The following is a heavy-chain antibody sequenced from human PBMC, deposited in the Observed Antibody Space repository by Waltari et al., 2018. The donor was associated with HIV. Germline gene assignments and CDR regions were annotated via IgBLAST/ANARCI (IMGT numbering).Heavy chain of an antibody. CDR1: GFTISDNY. J-gene: IGHJ6*02. Sequence: EVQLVESGGGLIEPGGSLRLSCAASGFTISDNYMGWVRQAPGKGMEWGSVVHRGGSTYYAASVKGRFTISTDNSKNSLFLHMNSLRAEDTAVYYCARDPRSSGYYGMDVWGQGATVTVSS. CDR3: ARDPRSSGYYGMDV. CDR2: VHRGGST. D-gene: IGHD1-26*01. V-gene: IGHV3-53*01.